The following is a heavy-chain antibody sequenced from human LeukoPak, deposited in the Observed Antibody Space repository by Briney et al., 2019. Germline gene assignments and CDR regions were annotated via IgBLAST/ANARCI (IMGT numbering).Heavy chain of an antibody. D-gene: IGHD3-22*01. CDR3: AKDMGPPYDSSGYYYYYYGMDV. CDR1: GFTFEDYA. J-gene: IGHJ6*02. Sequence: GGSLRLSCAASGFTFEDYAMHWVRQAPGKGLEWVSGISWNSGGIGYADSVKGRFTISRDNAKNSLYLQMNSLRAEDTALYYCAKDMGPPYDSSGYYYYYYGMDVWGQGTTVTVSS. V-gene: IGHV3-9*01. CDR2: ISWNSGGI.